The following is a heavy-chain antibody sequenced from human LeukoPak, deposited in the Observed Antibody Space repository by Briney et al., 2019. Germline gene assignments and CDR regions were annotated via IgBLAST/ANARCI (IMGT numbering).Heavy chain of an antibody. CDR3: ARARRTTFWWLDP. J-gene: IGHJ5*02. CDR1: GYTFTGYY. CDR2: INPNSGGT. D-gene: IGHD2/OR15-2a*01. Sequence: GASVKVSCKASGYTFTGYYMHWVRQAPGQGLEWMGWINPNSGGTNYAQKFQGRVTMTRDTSISTAYMELSRLRSDDTAVYYCARARRTTFWWLDPWGQGTLVTVSS. V-gene: IGHV1-2*02.